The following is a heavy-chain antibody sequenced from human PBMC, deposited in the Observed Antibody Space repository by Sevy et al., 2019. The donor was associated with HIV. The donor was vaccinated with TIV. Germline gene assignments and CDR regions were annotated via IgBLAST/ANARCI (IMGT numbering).Heavy chain of an antibody. J-gene: IGHJ4*02. V-gene: IGHV1-69*13. D-gene: IGHD3-3*02. CDR1: GGTFNSYV. CDR2: ITPILGTT. CDR3: ARWSISIDY. Sequence: ASVKVSCKASGGTFNSYVVSWVRQAPGQGLEWMGEITPILGTTHYAQKFKGRVMITADESTNTVYMELRSLKSEDTAVYYCARWSISIDYWGQGTLVTVSS.